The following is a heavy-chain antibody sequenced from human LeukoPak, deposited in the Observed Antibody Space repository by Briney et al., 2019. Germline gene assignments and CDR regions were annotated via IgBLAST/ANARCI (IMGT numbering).Heavy chain of an antibody. D-gene: IGHD3-3*01. J-gene: IGHJ4*02. CDR2: IKQDGSEK. CDR3: AKALRFLEWLLPGGFDY. Sequence: GGSLRLSCAASGFTFSSYWMSWVRQAPGKGLEWVANIKQDGSEKYYVDSVKGRFTISRDNAKNSLYLQMNSLRAEDTAVYYCAKALRFLEWLLPGGFDYWGQGTLVTVSS. CDR1: GFTFSSYW. V-gene: IGHV3-7*01.